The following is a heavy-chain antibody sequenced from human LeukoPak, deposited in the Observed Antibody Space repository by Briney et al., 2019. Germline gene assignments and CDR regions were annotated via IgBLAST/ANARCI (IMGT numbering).Heavy chain of an antibody. CDR2: TYPGDSDT. D-gene: IGHD5-12*01. J-gene: IGHJ4*02. CDR1: GYSFSSYW. V-gene: IGHV5-51*01. Sequence: GESLKISCKGFGYSFSSYWIGWVRQVPGKGLEGMGITYPGDSDTRYSPSFQGQVTISVDESISTAYLQWGSLKASDTAMYYCARQLYSGYDLFDHWGQGTLVTVSS. CDR3: ARQLYSGYDLFDH.